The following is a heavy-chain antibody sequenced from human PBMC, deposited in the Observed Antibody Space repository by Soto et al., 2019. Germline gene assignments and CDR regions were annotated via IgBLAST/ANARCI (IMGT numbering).Heavy chain of an antibody. Sequence: QVQLVQSGTEVKKPGASVMVSCKASGYTFTNYGISWVRQAPGQGLEWMGWISTHSGNINYAQRFQGRLTMTTDTATTTADMELRGLRSDDTAVYYCARDPRYNYGFGEPLDYWGQGTLVTVSS. CDR1: GYTFTNYG. J-gene: IGHJ4*02. CDR3: ARDPRYNYGFGEPLDY. CDR2: ISTHSGNI. V-gene: IGHV1-18*01. D-gene: IGHD5-18*01.